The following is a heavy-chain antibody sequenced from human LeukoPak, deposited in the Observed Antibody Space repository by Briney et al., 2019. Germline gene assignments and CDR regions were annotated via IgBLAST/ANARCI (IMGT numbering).Heavy chain of an antibody. Sequence: GGSLRHSCAASGFTFSSYAMSWVRQAPGKGLEWVSAISGSGGSTYYADSVKGRFTISRDNSKNTLYLQMNSLRAEDTAVYYCAKRPVAARCFDYWGQGTLVTVSS. CDR1: GFTFSSYA. J-gene: IGHJ4*02. CDR3: AKRPVAARCFDY. V-gene: IGHV3-23*01. D-gene: IGHD6-6*01. CDR2: ISGSGGST.